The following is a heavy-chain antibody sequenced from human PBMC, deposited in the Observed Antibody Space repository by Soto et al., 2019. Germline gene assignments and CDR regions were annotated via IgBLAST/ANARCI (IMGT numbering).Heavy chain of an antibody. D-gene: IGHD5-18*01. Sequence: QVQVVQSGAEVKKPGSSVKISCKASGRIFSSFPTSWVRQVPGQGLEWMGGVISASGSVTYAPKFPGRVTMTAVNSAGIGYMELTSLTSEDTAIYYCARVGSRDAYNYVLDQWGPGTMVTASS. CDR2: VISASGSV. J-gene: IGHJ1*01. CDR1: GRIFSSFP. V-gene: IGHV1-69*06. CDR3: ARVGSRDAYNYVLDQ.